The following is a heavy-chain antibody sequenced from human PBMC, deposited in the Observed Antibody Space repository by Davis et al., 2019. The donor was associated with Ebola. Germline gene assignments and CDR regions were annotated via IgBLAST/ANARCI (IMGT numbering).Heavy chain of an antibody. CDR1: GGTFSSYA. V-gene: IGHV1-69*06. CDR3: ARDGYSYGLRYFDL. Sequence: SVKVSCKASGGTFSSYAISWVRQAPGQGLEWMGGIIPIFGTANYAQKFQGRVTITADKSTSTAYMELSSLRSEDTAVYYCARDGYSYGLRYFDLWGRGTLVTVSS. D-gene: IGHD5-18*01. CDR2: IIPIFGTA. J-gene: IGHJ2*01.